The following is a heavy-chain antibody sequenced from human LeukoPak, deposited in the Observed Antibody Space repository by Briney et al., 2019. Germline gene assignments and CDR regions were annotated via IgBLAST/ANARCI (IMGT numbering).Heavy chain of an antibody. V-gene: IGHV4-59*01. J-gene: IGHJ4*02. Sequence: PSETLSLTCTVSGGSISSYYWSWIRQPQGKGLDRIGYIYYSGSTNYNPSLKSRVTISVDTSKNQFSLKLSSVTAADTAVYYCARTAKDYDDSSGHFDYWGQGTLVTVSS. D-gene: IGHD3-22*01. CDR3: ARTAKDYDDSSGHFDY. CDR1: GGSISSYY. CDR2: IYYSGST.